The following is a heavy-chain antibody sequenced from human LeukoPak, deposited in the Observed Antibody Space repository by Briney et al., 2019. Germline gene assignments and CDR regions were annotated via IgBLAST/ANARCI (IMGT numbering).Heavy chain of an antibody. Sequence: PGGSLRLSCSASGFTFSSYAMHWVRQAPGKGLEYVSAISSNGGSIYYADSVKGRFTISRDNSKNTLYLQMSRLRAEDTAVYYCVKVRWNYAASSTFDIWGQGTMVTVSS. J-gene: IGHJ3*02. CDR2: ISSNGGSI. V-gene: IGHV3-64D*06. CDR3: VKVRWNYAASSTFDI. CDR1: GFTFSSYA. D-gene: IGHD1-7*01.